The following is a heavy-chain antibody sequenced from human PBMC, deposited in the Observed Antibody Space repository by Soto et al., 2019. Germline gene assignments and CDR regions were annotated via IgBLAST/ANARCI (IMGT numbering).Heavy chain of an antibody. J-gene: IGHJ4*02. Sequence: SETLSLPCSVSGGSVSDKTYYWSWIRQPPGKRLEWIGYAYYSGTTNYNPSLKSRVTISVDLSKNRFSLRLSSVTTADTALYYCARTTAVPNTLRSRYFFDYWGQGTLVTVSS. CDR1: GGSVSDKTYY. CDR3: ARTTAVPNTLRSRYFFDY. D-gene: IGHD4-17*01. CDR2: AYYSGTT. V-gene: IGHV4-61*01.